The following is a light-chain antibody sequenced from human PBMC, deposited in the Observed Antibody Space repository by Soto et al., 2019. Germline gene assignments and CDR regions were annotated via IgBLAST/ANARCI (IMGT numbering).Light chain of an antibody. V-gene: IGLV2-8*01. J-gene: IGLJ2*01. Sequence: QSVLTQPPSASGSPGQSVTISCTGTSSDVGDYNYVSWYQQNPGKAPKLMIYEVSKRPSGVPDRFSGSKSGNTASLTVSGLQAEDEADYYCSLYVGNNNLVFGGGTKLTVL. CDR1: SSDVGDYNY. CDR2: EVS. CDR3: SLYVGNNNLV.